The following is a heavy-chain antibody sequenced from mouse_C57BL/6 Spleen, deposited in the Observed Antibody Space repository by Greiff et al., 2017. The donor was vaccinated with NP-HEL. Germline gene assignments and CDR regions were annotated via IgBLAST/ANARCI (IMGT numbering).Heavy chain of an antibody. CDR1: GFTFSSYG. CDR2: ISSGGSYT. Sequence: EVKVVESGGDLVKPGGSLKLSCAASGFTFSSYGMSWVRQTPDKRLEWVATISSGGSYTYYPDSVKGRFTISRDNAKNTLYLQMSSLKSEDTAMYYCARQGDFDYGGQGTTLTVSS. J-gene: IGHJ2*01. V-gene: IGHV5-6*01. CDR3: ARQGDFDY.